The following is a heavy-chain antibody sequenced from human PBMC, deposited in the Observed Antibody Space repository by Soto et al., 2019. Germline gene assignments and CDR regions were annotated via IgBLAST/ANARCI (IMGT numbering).Heavy chain of an antibody. D-gene: IGHD3-22*01. Sequence: SETLSLTCTVSGGSISGYYWSWIRQPPGKGLEWIGYIYYSGSSNYNPSLKSRVTISLDTSKNQFSLRLRSVTAADTAVYYCARDRYDSSGYYYFDHWGQGTLVTVSS. CDR1: GGSISGYY. J-gene: IGHJ4*02. CDR2: IYYSGSS. V-gene: IGHV4-59*01. CDR3: ARDRYDSSGYYYFDH.